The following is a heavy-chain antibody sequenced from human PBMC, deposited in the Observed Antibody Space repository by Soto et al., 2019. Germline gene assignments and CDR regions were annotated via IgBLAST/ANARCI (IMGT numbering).Heavy chain of an antibody. Sequence: PGGSLRLSCAASGFSFSNSAMSWVRQAPGKGLEWVAVISYDGSHKYYGDSVKGRFTISRDNSKNTLFLQMNSLRPEDTAVYYCARVYSSLDYGIDYWGQGTLVTVFS. CDR1: GFSFSNSA. J-gene: IGHJ4*02. V-gene: IGHV3-30-3*01. CDR2: ISYDGSHK. CDR3: ARVYSSLDYGIDY. D-gene: IGHD6-6*01.